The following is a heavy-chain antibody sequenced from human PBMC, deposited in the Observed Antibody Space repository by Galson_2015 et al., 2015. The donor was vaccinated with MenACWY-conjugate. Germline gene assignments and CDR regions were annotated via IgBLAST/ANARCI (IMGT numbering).Heavy chain of an antibody. CDR3: ARDTWTGPRTDV. D-gene: IGHD3/OR15-3a*01. CDR1: GFTLSDYY. Sequence: SLRLSCAASGFTLSDYYTDWVRQAPGKGLEWIGRSRNRANSYTTEYAASVKGRFTISRDDSGNSVYLQMNGLKTEDTAVYFCARDTWTGPRTDVWGQGTTVTVSS. V-gene: IGHV3-72*01. CDR2: SRNRANSYTT. J-gene: IGHJ6*02.